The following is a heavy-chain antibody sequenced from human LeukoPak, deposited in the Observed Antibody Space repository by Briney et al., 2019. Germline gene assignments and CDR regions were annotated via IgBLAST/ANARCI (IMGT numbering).Heavy chain of an antibody. Sequence: PGGSLRLSCAASGFTFSSSAMSWVRQAPGKGLEWVSGTSADGAGTFYADSVRGRFTISRDNSKNALFLQMNNLRADDTAVYFCAKGFLGTVTTKLDYWGQGTLVTVSS. CDR2: TSADGAGT. CDR1: GFTFSSSA. D-gene: IGHD4-11*01. J-gene: IGHJ4*02. V-gene: IGHV3-23*01. CDR3: AKGFLGTVTTKLDY.